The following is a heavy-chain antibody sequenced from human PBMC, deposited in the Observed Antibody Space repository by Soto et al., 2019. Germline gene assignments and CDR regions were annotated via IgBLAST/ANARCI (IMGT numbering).Heavy chain of an antibody. Sequence: PGESLKISCKGSGYSFTSYWIGWVRQMPGKGLEWMGIIYPGDSDTRYSPSFQGQVTISADKSISTAYLQWSSLKASDTAMYYCARVPAYYYDSSGRNWFDPWGQGTLVTVS. D-gene: IGHD3-22*01. J-gene: IGHJ5*02. CDR2: IYPGDSDT. V-gene: IGHV5-51*01. CDR3: ARVPAYYYDSSGRNWFDP. CDR1: GYSFTSYW.